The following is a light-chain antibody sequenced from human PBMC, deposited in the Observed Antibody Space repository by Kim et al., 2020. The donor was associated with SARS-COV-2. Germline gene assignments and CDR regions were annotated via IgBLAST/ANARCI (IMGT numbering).Light chain of an antibody. CDR1: QSISGY. V-gene: IGKV3-11*01. J-gene: IGKJ4*01. Sequence: FSPGERATLSCRASQSISGYLAWYQQKPGQAPRLFIVNASQRATGIPARFSGSWSGTDFTLTISSLEPEDFAVYYCQQRNNWPFTFGEGTKVDIK. CDR3: QQRNNWPFT. CDR2: NAS.